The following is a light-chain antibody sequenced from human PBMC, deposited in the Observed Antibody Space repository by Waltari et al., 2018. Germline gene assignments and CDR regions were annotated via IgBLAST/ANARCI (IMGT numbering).Light chain of an antibody. CDR1: QSFSSSS. V-gene: IGKV3-20*01. CDR2: DAS. CDR3: QQYGSSPIT. J-gene: IGKJ5*01. Sequence: EIVLTQSPGPMSLSPGERATLSCRASQSFSSSSLAWYQHKPGQSPRLLIYDASSRATGIPDRFSGSGSGADFTLTISRLEPEDFAVYYCQQYGSSPITFGQGTRLEIK.